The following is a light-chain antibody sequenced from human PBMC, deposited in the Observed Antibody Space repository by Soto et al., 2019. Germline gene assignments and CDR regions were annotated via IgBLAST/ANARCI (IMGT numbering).Light chain of an antibody. Sequence: DIVLTQTPLSSPVTLGQPASISCRSSQSLVYSDGNTYLSWLQQRPGQPPRLLIYQISNRFSGVPDRFSGSGAATDFTLKISRVEAEDVGVYSCVQFSHFPRTFGQGTKVEIK. CDR2: QIS. J-gene: IGKJ1*01. CDR3: VQFSHFPRT. CDR1: QSLVYSDGNTY. V-gene: IGKV2-24*01.